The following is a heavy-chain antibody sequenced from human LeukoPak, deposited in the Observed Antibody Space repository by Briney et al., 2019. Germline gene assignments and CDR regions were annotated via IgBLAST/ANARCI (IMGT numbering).Heavy chain of an antibody. Sequence: GGSLKLSCAASGFTFSGSAMHWVRQASGKGLEWVGRIRSKANSYATAYAALVKGRFTISRDDSKNTAYLQMNSLKTEDTAVYYCTRPRGYCSSTSCYAEAGYWGQGTLVTVSS. D-gene: IGHD2-2*01. CDR1: GFTFSGSA. CDR2: IRSKANSYAT. J-gene: IGHJ4*02. V-gene: IGHV3-73*01. CDR3: TRPRGYCSSTSCYAEAGY.